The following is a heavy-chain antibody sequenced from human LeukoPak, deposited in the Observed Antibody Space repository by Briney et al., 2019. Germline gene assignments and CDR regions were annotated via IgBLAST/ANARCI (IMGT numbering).Heavy chain of an antibody. V-gene: IGHV3-21*06. Sequence: GGSLRLSCAASGFTFNSYAMTWVRQAPGKGLEWVSSISSSSSYIYYADSVKGRFTISRDNAKNTLYLQMNSLRAEDTAVYYCAREEAATVVPYFDYWGQGTLVTVSS. D-gene: IGHD4-23*01. J-gene: IGHJ4*02. CDR3: AREEAATVVPYFDY. CDR1: GFTFNSYA. CDR2: ISSSSSYI.